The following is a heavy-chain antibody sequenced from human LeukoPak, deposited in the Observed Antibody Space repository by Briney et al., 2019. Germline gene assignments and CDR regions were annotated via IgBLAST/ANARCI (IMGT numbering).Heavy chain of an antibody. V-gene: IGHV4-34*01. J-gene: IGHJ5*02. Sequence: SETLSLTCAVYGGSFSGYYWSWIRQPPGKGLEWIGSIYSSGSTYYNPSLKSRVTISVDTSKNHFSLKLSSVTAADTAVYYCARDFGDYGAQNWFDPWGQGTLVTVSS. CDR2: IYSSGST. CDR1: GGSFSGYY. D-gene: IGHD4-17*01. CDR3: ARDFGDYGAQNWFDP.